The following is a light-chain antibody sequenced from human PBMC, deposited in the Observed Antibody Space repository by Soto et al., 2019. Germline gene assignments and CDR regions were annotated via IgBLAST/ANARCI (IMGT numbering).Light chain of an antibody. V-gene: IGKV3-15*01. CDR2: GAS. J-gene: IGKJ4*01. CDR1: QSVSSN. Sequence: EIVMTQSPATLSVSQGERATLSCRASQSVSSNLAWYQQKPGQAPRLLIYGASTRATGIPARFIGSGSGTEFTLTISSRQSEDFSVYYCQQYNNWHLTFGGGTQVEIK. CDR3: QQYNNWHLT.